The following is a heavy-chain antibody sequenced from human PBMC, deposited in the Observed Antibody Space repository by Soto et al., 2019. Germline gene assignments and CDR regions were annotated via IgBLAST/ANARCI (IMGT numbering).Heavy chain of an antibody. D-gene: IGHD4-4*01. CDR3: ARKGYSGNFGLDV. CDR2: ISSSKGKT. J-gene: IGHJ6*01. CDR1: VYTFRNYD. V-gene: IGHV1-18*01. Sequence: QVQLVQSVAEVKRPGASVKVSCKASVYTFRNYDVAWVRRAPGHGLEWMGLISSSKGKTYYQESLQGRVTMTMDTGTTTAYMEVRSLRSDEKAVYYCARKGYSGNFGLDVWGHGTTVTVSS.